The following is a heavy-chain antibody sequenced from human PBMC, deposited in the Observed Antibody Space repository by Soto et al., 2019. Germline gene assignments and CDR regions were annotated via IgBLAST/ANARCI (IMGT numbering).Heavy chain of an antibody. V-gene: IGHV3-11*01. CDR2: IGDSGTKK. CDR1: GFTFTDYY. D-gene: IGHD1-26*01. CDR3: AHELHAF. J-gene: IGHJ4*02. Sequence: GGSLRLSCAASGFTFTDYYMSWIRQAPGRGLEWVSYIGDSGTKKYYADSVKGRFTISRDNAKNSLFLQMNSLRPEDTAVYYYAHELHAFWGQRTLVTGSS.